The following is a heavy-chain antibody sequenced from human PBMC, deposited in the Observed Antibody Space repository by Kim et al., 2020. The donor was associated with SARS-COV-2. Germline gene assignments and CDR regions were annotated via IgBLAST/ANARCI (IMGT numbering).Heavy chain of an antibody. CDR1: GGTFSSYA. Sequence: SVKVSCKASGGTFSSYAISWVRQAPGQGLEWMGGIIPIFGTANYAQKFQGRVTITADESTSTAYMELSSLRSEDTAVYYCARKQSSSSLAVDYYYGMDVWGQGTTVTVSS. J-gene: IGHJ6*02. D-gene: IGHD6-6*01. CDR3: ARKQSSSSLAVDYYYGMDV. CDR2: IIPIFGTA. V-gene: IGHV1-69*13.